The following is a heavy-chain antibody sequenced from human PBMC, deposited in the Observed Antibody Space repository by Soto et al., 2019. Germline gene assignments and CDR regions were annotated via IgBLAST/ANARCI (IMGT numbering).Heavy chain of an antibody. CDR3: ARGSLTIDY. CDR2: IYPTGLT. J-gene: IGHJ4*02. CDR1: SGSISNYY. V-gene: IGHV4-4*07. Sequence: LSLTCTVSSGSISNYYWSWIRQPAGKGLEWIGRIYPTGLTNYNPSLKSRVTMSVDTSKNQFSLKLSSVTAADTAVYYCARGSLTIDYWGQGTLVTVSS.